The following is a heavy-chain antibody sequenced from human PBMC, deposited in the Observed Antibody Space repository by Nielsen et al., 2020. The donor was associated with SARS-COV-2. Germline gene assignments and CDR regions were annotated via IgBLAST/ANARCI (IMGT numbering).Heavy chain of an antibody. V-gene: IGHV4-59*01. D-gene: IGHD3-10*01. CDR3: ARGTYSRFDD. Sequence: SETLSLTCTVSGGSISSYFWSWIRQPPGKGLEWIGYIYYSGDTNYNPSLRSRVTISVDTSKNQFFLRLNSVTAADTAVYYCARGTYSRFDDWGQGTLLTVSS. CDR2: IYYSGDT. J-gene: IGHJ4*02. CDR1: GGSISSYF.